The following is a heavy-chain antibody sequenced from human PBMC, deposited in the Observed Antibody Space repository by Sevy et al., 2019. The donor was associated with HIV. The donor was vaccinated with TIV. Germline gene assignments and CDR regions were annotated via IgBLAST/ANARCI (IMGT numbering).Heavy chain of an antibody. Sequence: ASVKVSCKASGGTFSSYAISWVRQAPGEGLEWMGGIIPIFGTANYAQKFQGRVTITADESMSTAYMELSSLRSEDTAVYYCARVLLWFGEPTNWFDPWGQGTLVTVSS. V-gene: IGHV1-69*13. D-gene: IGHD3-10*01. J-gene: IGHJ5*02. CDR2: IIPIFGTA. CDR3: ARVLLWFGEPTNWFDP. CDR1: GGTFSSYA.